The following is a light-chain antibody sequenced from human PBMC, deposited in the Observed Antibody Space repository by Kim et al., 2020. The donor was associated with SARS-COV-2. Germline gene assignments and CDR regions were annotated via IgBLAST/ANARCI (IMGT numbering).Light chain of an antibody. CDR1: SNGVGGYDF. CDR3: TSYAASNIMV. J-gene: IGLJ2*01. Sequence: QSALTQPPSASGSPGQSVTISCTGTSNGVGGYDFVSWYQQYPGEAPKLIIYEVFKRPSGVPDRFSGSKSGNTASLTVSGLQAEDEADYYCTSYAASNIMVFGGGTQLTVL. CDR2: EVF. V-gene: IGLV2-8*01.